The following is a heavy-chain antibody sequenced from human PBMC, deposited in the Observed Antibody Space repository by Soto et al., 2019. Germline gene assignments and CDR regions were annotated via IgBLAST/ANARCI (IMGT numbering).Heavy chain of an antibody. CDR2: IYYSGST. Sequence: QVQLQESGPGLVKPSQTLSLTCTVSGGSISSGGYYWSWIRQHPGKGLEWIGYIYYSGSTYYNPSLKSLVXXSXAXXKNQFSLKLSSVTAADTAVYYCARDRGGYNRGVDYWGQGTLVTVSS. D-gene: IGHD5-12*01. V-gene: IGHV4-31*01. CDR3: ARDRGGYNRGVDY. CDR1: GGSISSGGYY. J-gene: IGHJ4*02.